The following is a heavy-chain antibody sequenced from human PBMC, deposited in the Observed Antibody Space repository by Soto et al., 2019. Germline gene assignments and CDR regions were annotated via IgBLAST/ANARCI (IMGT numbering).Heavy chain of an antibody. V-gene: IGHV3-30*18. J-gene: IGHJ4*02. CDR2: ISYDGSNK. D-gene: IGHD4-17*01. Sequence: QVQLVESGGGVVQPGRSLRLSCAASGFTFSSYGMHWVRQAPGKGLEWVAVISYDGSNKYYADSVKGRFTISRDNSKNTLYLQMNSLRAEDTAVYYCAKDLKADYGDSAHWGQGTLVTVSS. CDR3: AKDLKADYGDSAH. CDR1: GFTFSSYG.